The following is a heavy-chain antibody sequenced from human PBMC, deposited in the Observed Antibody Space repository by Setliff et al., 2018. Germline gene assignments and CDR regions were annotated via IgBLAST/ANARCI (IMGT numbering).Heavy chain of an antibody. Sequence: ETLSLTCTVAGGSISSYYWSWIRQPPGKGLEWIGYVYTSGSTNYNPSLKSRVTISVDTSKNQFSLKLSSVTAADTAVYYCARSRGYKHDSSGYYYDHYYYYYMDVWGKGTPVTVSS. CDR1: GGSISSYY. CDR2: VYTSGST. J-gene: IGHJ6*03. D-gene: IGHD3-22*01. CDR3: ARSRGYKHDSSGYYYDHYYYYYMDV. V-gene: IGHV4-4*08.